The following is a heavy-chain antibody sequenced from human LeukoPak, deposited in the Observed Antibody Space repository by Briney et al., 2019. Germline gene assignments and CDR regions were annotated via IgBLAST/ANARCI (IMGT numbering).Heavy chain of an antibody. Sequence: PSETLSLTCAVYGGSFSGYYWSWIRQPPGKGLEWIGEINDSGSTNYNPSLKSRVTISVDTSKNQFSLKLSSVTAADTAVYYCAKGLGKKVRGVSFSDDYWGQGTLVTVSS. CDR3: AKGLGKKVRGVSFSDDY. CDR1: GGSFSGYY. CDR2: INDSGST. J-gene: IGHJ4*02. D-gene: IGHD3-10*01. V-gene: IGHV4-34*01.